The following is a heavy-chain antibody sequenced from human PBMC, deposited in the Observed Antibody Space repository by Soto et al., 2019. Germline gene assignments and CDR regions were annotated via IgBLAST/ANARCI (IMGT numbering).Heavy chain of an antibody. D-gene: IGHD3-3*01. CDR1: GFTFSSDS. CDR3: ARRSWRGRADY. Sequence: GGSLRLSCAAAGFTFSSDSMNWVRQAPGKGLEWVSGIGGSGGDKFYADSVKGRFTVSRDNAENTLSLELNSLRVEDTAIYYCARRSWRGRADYWGQGILVTVSS. J-gene: IGHJ4*02. V-gene: IGHV3-23*01. CDR2: IGGSGGDK.